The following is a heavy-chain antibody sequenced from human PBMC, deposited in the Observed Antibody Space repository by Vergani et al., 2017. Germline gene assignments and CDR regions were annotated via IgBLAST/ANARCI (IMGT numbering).Heavy chain of an antibody. CDR3: ARRTTPYSNCWFDP. CDR2: ISWNSGSI. Sequence: EVQLLESGGGLVQPGRSLRLSCAASGFTFDDYAMHWVRQAPGKGLEWVSGISWNSGSIGYADSVKGRFTISRDNAKNSLYLQMNSLRAEDTAVYYCARRTTPYSNCWFDPWGQGTLVTVSS. D-gene: IGHD4-11*01. CDR1: GFTFDDYA. V-gene: IGHV3-9*01. J-gene: IGHJ5*02.